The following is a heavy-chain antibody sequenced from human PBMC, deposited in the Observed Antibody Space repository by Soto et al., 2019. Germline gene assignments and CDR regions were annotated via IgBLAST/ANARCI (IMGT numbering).Heavy chain of an antibody. CDR3: ARGGITMSNWYFDL. CDR1: GGTFSSYA. V-gene: IGHV1-69*06. D-gene: IGHD3-22*01. J-gene: IGHJ2*01. CDR2: IIPIFGTA. Sequence: QVQLVQSGAEVTKPGYSVKVSCKASGGTFSSYAISWVRQAPGQGLEWMGGIIPIFGTANYAQKFQGRGTITADKSTSTAYVELSSLISEYTAVYYWARGGITMSNWYFDLWGRGTLVTVSS.